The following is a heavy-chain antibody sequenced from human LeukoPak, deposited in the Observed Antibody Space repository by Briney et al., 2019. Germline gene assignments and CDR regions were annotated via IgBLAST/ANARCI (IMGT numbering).Heavy chain of an antibody. V-gene: IGHV4-34*01. CDR2: INHSGST. CDR1: GGSFSGYY. CDR3: ARVPRPQGYYYMDV. J-gene: IGHJ6*03. D-gene: IGHD1-1*01. Sequence: SETLSLSCAVYGGSFSGYYWSWIRQPPGKGLKWIGEINHSGSTNYNPSLKSRVTISVDTSKNQFSLKLSSVTAADTAVYYCARVPRPQGYYYMDVWGKGTTVTVSS.